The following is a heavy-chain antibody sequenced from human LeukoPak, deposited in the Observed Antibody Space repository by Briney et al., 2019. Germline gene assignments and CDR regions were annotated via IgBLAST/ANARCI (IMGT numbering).Heavy chain of an antibody. CDR1: GGSISSGDYY. V-gene: IGHV4-30-4*08. CDR2: IYYSGST. CDR3: ARVLRCSSTSCYMRAYFDY. Sequence: SETLSLTCTVSGGSISSGDYYWSWIRQPPGKGLEWIGYIYYSGSTYYNPSLKSRVTISVDTSKNQFSLKLSSVTAADTAVYYCARVLRCSSTSCYMRAYFDYWGQGTLVTVSS. J-gene: IGHJ4*02. D-gene: IGHD2-2*01.